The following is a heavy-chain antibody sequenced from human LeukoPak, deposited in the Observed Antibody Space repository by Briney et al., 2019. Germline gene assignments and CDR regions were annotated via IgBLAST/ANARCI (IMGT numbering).Heavy chain of an antibody. Sequence: SETLSLTCAVSGGSISGYFWSWSRQPPGKGLEWIGYIYYTGSTIYNPPLRSRVTMSVDVSKNQFSLDLTSVTAADTAVYYCARHDPVGHFLRGMDVWGQGTTVTVSS. V-gene: IGHV4-59*08. CDR3: ARHDPVGHFLRGMDV. J-gene: IGHJ6*02. CDR2: IYYTGST. D-gene: IGHD2/OR15-2a*01. CDR1: GGSISGYF.